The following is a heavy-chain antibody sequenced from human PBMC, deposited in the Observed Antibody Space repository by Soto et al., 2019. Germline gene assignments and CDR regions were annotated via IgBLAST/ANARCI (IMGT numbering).Heavy chain of an antibody. D-gene: IGHD5-18*01. CDR2: ISGSGGST. Sequence: EVQLLESGGGLVQPGGSLRLSCAASGFTFSSYAMSWVRQAPGKGLEWVSAISGSGGSTYYADSVKGRFTISRDNYKTTLYLQMNSLRAEDTAVYYCAKSSGYSYGWGIWFDPWGQGTLVTVSS. CDR1: GFTFSSYA. CDR3: AKSSGYSYGWGIWFDP. V-gene: IGHV3-23*01. J-gene: IGHJ5*02.